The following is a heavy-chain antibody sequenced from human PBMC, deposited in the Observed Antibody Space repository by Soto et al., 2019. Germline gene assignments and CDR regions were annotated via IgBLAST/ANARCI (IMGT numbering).Heavy chain of an antibody. CDR2: IYYSGST. Sequence: PSETLSLTCTVSGGSISSYYWSWIRQPPGKGLEWIGYIYYSGSTNYNPSLKSRVTISVDTSKNQFSLKLSSVTAADTAVYYCVRLRGGERVVVDYWGQGTLVTGS. CDR3: VRLRGGERVVVDY. CDR1: GGSISSYY. J-gene: IGHJ4*02. V-gene: IGHV4-59*01. D-gene: IGHD1-1*01.